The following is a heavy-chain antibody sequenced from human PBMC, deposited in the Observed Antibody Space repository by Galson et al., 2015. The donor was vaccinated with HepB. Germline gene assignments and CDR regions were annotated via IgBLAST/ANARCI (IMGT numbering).Heavy chain of an antibody. CDR2: INPKSDAT. CDR1: GYTFTGYY. Sequence: SVKVSCKASGYTFTGYYLHWVRQAPGQGLEWMGWINPKSDATFYARWFKGRVTMTRDTSISTAYLELSRLKSDGTAVYYCARNVAVTSSLYFHYFGMDVWGQGTTVIVSS. D-gene: IGHD4-17*01. CDR3: ARNVAVTSSLYFHYFGMDV. J-gene: IGHJ6*02. V-gene: IGHV1-2*02.